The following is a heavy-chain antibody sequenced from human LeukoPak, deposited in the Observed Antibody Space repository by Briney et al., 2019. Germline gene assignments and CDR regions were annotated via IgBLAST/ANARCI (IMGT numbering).Heavy chain of an antibody. CDR1: GFTVSSNY. CDR2: IYSGGST. V-gene: IGHV3-66*02. J-gene: IGHJ6*02. CDR3: ARDIVEGDDYYYYGMDV. Sequence: PGGSLRLSCAASGFTVSSNYMSWVRQAPGKGLEWVSVIYSGGSTYYADSVKGRFTISRDNPKNTLYLQMNSLRAEDTAVYYCARDIVEGDDYYYYGMDVWGQGTTVTVSS. D-gene: IGHD2-15*01.